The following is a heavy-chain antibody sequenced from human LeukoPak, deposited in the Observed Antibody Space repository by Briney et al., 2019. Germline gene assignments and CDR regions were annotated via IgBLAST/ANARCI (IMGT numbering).Heavy chain of an antibody. CDR3: AKTSSTILWFGELWDYMDV. Sequence: PGGSLRLSCAASGFTFSSYAMSWVRQAPGKGLEWVSAISGSGGSTYYADSVKGRFTISRDNSKNTLYLQMNSLRAEDTAVYYCAKTSSTILWFGELWDYMDVWGKGTTVTISS. D-gene: IGHD3-10*01. CDR1: GFTFSSYA. CDR2: ISGSGGST. V-gene: IGHV3-23*01. J-gene: IGHJ6*03.